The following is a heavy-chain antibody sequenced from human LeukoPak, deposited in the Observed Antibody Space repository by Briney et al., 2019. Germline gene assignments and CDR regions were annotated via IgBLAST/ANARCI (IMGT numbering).Heavy chain of an antibody. CDR2: ISASGTST. Sequence: PGGSLRLSCAASGFTFSSYDINWVRQAPGKGLEWVSAISASGTSTYYADSVKGRFTISRDNAKNTLYLRMNSLRAEDTAVYYRARALGSSSDYWGQGTLVTVSS. CDR1: GFTFSSYD. CDR3: ARALGSSSDY. D-gene: IGHD1-26*01. V-gene: IGHV3-23*01. J-gene: IGHJ4*02.